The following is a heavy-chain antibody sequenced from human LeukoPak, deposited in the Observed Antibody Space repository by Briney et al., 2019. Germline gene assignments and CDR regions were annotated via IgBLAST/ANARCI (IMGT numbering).Heavy chain of an antibody. CDR2: IYWNDDK. CDR3: AHTLAFQHKGSGNLNYYFDY. D-gene: IGHD1-26*01. V-gene: IGHV2-5*01. J-gene: IGHJ4*02. Sequence: SGPTLVKPTQTLTLTCTFSGFSLSTSGVGVGWIRQPPGKALEWLALIYWNDDKRYSPSLKSRLTITKDTSKNQVVLTMTNMDPVDTATYYCAHTLAFQHKGSGNLNYYFDYWGQGTLVTVSS. CDR1: GFSLSTSGVG.